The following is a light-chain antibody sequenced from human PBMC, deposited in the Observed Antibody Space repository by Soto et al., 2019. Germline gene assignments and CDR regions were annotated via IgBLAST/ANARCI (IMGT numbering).Light chain of an antibody. J-gene: IGLJ1*01. Sequence: QSALTQPASVSGSPGQSITISCTGTSSDVGSYNLVSWYQQHPGKAPKFMIYEVSKRPSGVSNRFSGSKSGNTASLTSSGLHAEDEADYYCCSYAGSRTYVFGTGTQLTVL. V-gene: IGLV2-23*02. CDR3: CSYAGSRTYV. CDR2: EVS. CDR1: SSDVGSYNL.